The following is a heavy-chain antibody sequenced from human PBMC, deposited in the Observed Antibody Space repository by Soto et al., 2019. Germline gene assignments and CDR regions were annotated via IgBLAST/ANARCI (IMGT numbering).Heavy chain of an antibody. D-gene: IGHD3-3*01. CDR1: GFTFSSYG. Sequence: QVQLVESGGGVVQPGRSLRLSCAASGFTFSSYGMHWVRQAPGKGLEWVAVISYDGSNKYYADSVKGRFTISRDNSKNTLYLQMNSLRAEDTAVYYCAKELRFLEWLLDYWGQGTLVTVSS. J-gene: IGHJ4*02. CDR2: ISYDGSNK. CDR3: AKELRFLEWLLDY. V-gene: IGHV3-30*18.